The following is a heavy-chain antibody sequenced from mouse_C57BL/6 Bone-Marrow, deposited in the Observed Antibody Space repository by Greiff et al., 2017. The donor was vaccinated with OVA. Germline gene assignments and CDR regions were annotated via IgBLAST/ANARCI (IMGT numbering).Heavy chain of an antibody. V-gene: IGHV1-72*01. CDR1: GYPFTSFW. J-gene: IGHJ3*01. CDR2: IDPTSGGT. CDR3: ARGGPCVRYAY. Sequence: KESCTAFGYPFTSFWMPWVKQRPGLGLDWIGRIDPTSGGTLYNETFMSKATLTVYNPSSTAYMQLSSLTSADSAVNEGARGGPCVRYAYWGQGTLVTVSA.